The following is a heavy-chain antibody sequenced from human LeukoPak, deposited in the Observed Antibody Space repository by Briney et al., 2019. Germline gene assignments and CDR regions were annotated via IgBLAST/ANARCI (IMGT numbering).Heavy chain of an antibody. V-gene: IGHV3-30*04. Sequence: PGRSLRLSCAASGFTFSSYAMHWVRQAPGKGLEWVAVISYDGSNKYYADSVKGRFTISRDNSKNTLYLQMNSLRAEDTAVYYCARDGLYCSGGSCYDQTFFDYWGQGTLVTVSS. CDR2: ISYDGSNK. CDR1: GFTFSSYA. D-gene: IGHD2-15*01. CDR3: ARDGLYCSGGSCYDQTFFDY. J-gene: IGHJ4*02.